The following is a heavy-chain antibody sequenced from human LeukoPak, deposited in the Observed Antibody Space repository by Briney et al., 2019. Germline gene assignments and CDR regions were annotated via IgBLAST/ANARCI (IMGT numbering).Heavy chain of an antibody. Sequence: GASVKVSCKASGYTFTGYYMHWVRQAPGQGLEWMGWINPNSGGTNYAQKFQGRATMTRDTSISTAYMELSRLRSDDTAVYYCARASPVVYDAFDIWGQGTMVTVSS. J-gene: IGHJ3*02. CDR3: ARASPVVYDAFDI. D-gene: IGHD3-22*01. CDR2: INPNSGGT. CDR1: GYTFTGYY. V-gene: IGHV1-2*02.